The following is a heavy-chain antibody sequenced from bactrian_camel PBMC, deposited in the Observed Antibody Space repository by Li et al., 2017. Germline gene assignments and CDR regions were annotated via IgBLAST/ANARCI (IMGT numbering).Heavy chain of an antibody. CDR1: ADTTTDYC. Sequence: HVQLVESGGGSVQSGGSLRLSCAVSADTTTDYCMGRVRQAPGEERVQVAVIDSLHMTSYADSVEGRFTISRDNAKNTVYLQMNSVKPEDTAKYYCAANLGTDYAVPRCSSLLEYGYWGQGTQVTVS. CDR3: AANLGTDYAVPRCSSLLEYGY. CDR2: IDSLHMT. V-gene: IGHV3S53*01. D-gene: IGHD4*01. J-gene: IGHJ4*01.